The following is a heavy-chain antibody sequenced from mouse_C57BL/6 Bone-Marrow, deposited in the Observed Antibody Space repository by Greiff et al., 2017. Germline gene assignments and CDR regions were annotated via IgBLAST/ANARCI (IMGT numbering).Heavy chain of an antibody. Sequence: QVQLQQSGAELVKPGASVKLSCKASGYTFTSYWMQWVKQRPGQGLEWIGEIDPSDSYTNYNQKFKGKATLTVDTSSSTAYMQRSSLTSEDSAVYYFARGYLAWFAYWGQGTLVTVSA. J-gene: IGHJ3*01. CDR2: IDPSDSYT. V-gene: IGHV1-50*01. D-gene: IGHD2-3*01. CDR3: ARGYLAWFAY. CDR1: GYTFTSYW.